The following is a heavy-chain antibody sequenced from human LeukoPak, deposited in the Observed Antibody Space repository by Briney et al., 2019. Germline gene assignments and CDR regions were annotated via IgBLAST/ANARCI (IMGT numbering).Heavy chain of an antibody. CDR3: ARDLSSGSSNDWFDP. CDR1: GGSISSGSYY. CDR2: IYTSGST. J-gene: IGHJ5*02. Sequence: SETLSLTCTVSGGSISSGSYYWSWIRQPAGKGLEWIGRIYTSGSTNYNPSLKSRVTISVDTPKNQFSLKLSSVTAADTAVYYCARDLSSGSSNDWFDPWGQGTLVTVSS. V-gene: IGHV4-61*02. D-gene: IGHD6-13*01.